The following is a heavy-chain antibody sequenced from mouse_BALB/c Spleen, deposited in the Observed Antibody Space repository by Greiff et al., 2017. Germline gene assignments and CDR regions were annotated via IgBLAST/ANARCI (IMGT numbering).Heavy chain of an antibody. V-gene: IGHV5-15*02. Sequence: EVKLVESGGGLVQPGGSRKLSCAASGFTFSDYGMAWVRQAPGKGPEWVAFISNLAYSIYYADTVTGRFTISRENAKNTLYLEMSSLRSEDTAMYYCARELGRYFDVWGAGTTVTVSS. CDR1: GFTFSDYG. CDR3: ARELGRYFDV. D-gene: IGHD4-1*01. CDR2: ISNLAYSI. J-gene: IGHJ1*01.